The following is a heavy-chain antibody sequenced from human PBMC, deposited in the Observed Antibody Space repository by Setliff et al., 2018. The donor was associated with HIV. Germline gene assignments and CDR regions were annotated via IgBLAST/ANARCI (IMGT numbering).Heavy chain of an antibody. V-gene: IGHV3-66*02. J-gene: IGHJ4*02. CDR1: GFTVSSNY. CDR3: ARASYYYDSSGWVDY. D-gene: IGHD3-22*01. Sequence: GGSLRLSCAASGFTVSSNYMSWVRQAPGKGLEWVSVIYSGGSTNYADFVKGRFTISRDSSKNTLDLQMNSLRGEDTAVYYCARASYYYDSSGWVDYWGQGTLVTVSS. CDR2: IYSGGST.